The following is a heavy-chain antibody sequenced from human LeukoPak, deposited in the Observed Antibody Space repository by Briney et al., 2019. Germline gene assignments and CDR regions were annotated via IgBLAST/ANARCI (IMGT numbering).Heavy chain of an antibody. CDR3: AGPGGYFDWLPYGY. V-gene: IGHV4-61*02. J-gene: IGHJ4*02. CDR1: GYSISSGYY. D-gene: IGHD3-9*01. Sequence: PSETLSLTCTVSGYSISSGYYWSWIRQPAGKGLEWIGRIYTSGSTNYNPSLKSRVTISVDTSNNQFSLRLSSVTAADTAVYYCAGPGGYFDWLPYGYWGQGTLVTVSS. CDR2: IYTSGST.